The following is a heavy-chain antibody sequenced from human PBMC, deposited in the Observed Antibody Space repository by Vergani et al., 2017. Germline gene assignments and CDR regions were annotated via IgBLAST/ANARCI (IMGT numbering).Heavy chain of an antibody. D-gene: IGHD2-21*01. CDR3: TTEHRYCGDRARYWLRDSCYDGKEV. Sequence: EVQLVESGGGIVKPGGSLRLSCVASGFSFRNAWMNWVRRTPGKGLEWVGRIKSTFDRGTTDYAAAVKGRFTISRDDSKNTLFLQMNGLKTEDIGVYYCTTEHRYCGDRARYWLRDSCYDGKEVLRQGTTVTVS. CDR1: GFSFRNAW. CDR2: IKSTFDRGTT. V-gene: IGHV3-15*07. J-gene: IGHJ6*02.